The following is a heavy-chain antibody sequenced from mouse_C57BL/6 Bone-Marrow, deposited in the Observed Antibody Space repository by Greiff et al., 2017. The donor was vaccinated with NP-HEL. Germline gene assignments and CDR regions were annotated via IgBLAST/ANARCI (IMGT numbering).Heavy chain of an antibody. CDR2: ILPGSGST. J-gene: IGHJ2*01. V-gene: IGHV1-9*01. D-gene: IGHD1-1*01. CDR1: GYKFTGYW. CDR3: ARESYYYGSSYGDFDY. Sequence: VQLQHSGAELLKPGASVKLSCKATGYKFTGYWIEWVKQRPGHGLEWIGEILPGSGSTNYNEKFKGKATFTADTSSNTAYMQLSSLTTEDSAIYYCARESYYYGSSYGDFDYWGQGTTLTVSS.